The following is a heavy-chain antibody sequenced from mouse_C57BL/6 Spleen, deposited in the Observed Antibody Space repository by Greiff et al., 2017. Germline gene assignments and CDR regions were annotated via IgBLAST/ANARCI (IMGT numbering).Heavy chain of an antibody. CDR3: VRLGFAY. Sequence: EVKLVESGGGLVQPTGSLKLSCAASGFSFNTYAMNWVRQAPGKGLEWVARIRSKSNNYATYYADSVKDRFTISRDDSESMLYLQMNNLKTEDTAMYYCVRLGFAYWGQGTLVTVSA. J-gene: IGHJ3*01. CDR1: GFSFNTYA. V-gene: IGHV10-1*01. CDR2: IRSKSNNYAT.